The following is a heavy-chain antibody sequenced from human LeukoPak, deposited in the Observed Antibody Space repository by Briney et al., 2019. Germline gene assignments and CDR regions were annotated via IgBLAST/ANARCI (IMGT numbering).Heavy chain of an antibody. J-gene: IGHJ6*04. V-gene: IGHV4-59*01. D-gene: IGHD6-13*01. CDR3: AREGIAAAGTDYYYGMDV. CDR2: IYYSEST. Sequence: SETLSLTCTVSGGSISSYYWSWIRQPPGKGLEWIGYIYYSESTNYNPSLKSRVTISVDTSKNQFSLKLSSVTAADTAVYYCAREGIAAAGTDYYYGMDVWGKGTTVTVSS. CDR1: GGSISSYY.